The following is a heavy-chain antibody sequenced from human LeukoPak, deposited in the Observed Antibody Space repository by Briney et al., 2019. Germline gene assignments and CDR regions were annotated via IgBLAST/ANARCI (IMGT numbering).Heavy chain of an antibody. D-gene: IGHD1-26*01. V-gene: IGHV3-33*01. J-gene: IGHJ6*02. CDR2: IWYDGSNK. Sequence: GGSLRLSCAASGFTLSSYGMHWVRQAPGKGLEWVAVIWYDGSNKYYADSVKGRFTISRDNSKNTLYLQMNSLRAEDTAVYYCARDPGGALGMDVWGQGTTVTVSS. CDR3: ARDPGGALGMDV. CDR1: GFTLSSYG.